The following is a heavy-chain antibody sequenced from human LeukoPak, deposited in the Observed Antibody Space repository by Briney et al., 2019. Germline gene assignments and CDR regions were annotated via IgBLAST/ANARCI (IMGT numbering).Heavy chain of an antibody. V-gene: IGHV3-53*01. Sequence: GGSLRLSCAASGVTVSSYYMSWVRQAPGKGLEWVSVIYSGGSTYYADSVKGRFTISRDNSKNTLYLQMNSLRAEDTAVYYCARDRMGSGYFHAFDIWGQGTMVTVSS. CDR3: ARDRMGSGYFHAFDI. CDR2: IYSGGST. CDR1: GVTVSSYY. D-gene: IGHD3-22*01. J-gene: IGHJ3*02.